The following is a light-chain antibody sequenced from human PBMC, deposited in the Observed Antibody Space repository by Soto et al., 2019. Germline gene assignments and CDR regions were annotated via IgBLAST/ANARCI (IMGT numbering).Light chain of an antibody. Sequence: DIQMTQSPSTLSASVGDRVTITCRASQSITNCLDWYQQKPGKAPKLLIYKATNLQRGVPSRFSGSGSGTEFSLTISSLQPEDFAIYYCQQYNDDQYTFGQGTKLEIK. J-gene: IGKJ2*01. CDR2: KAT. V-gene: IGKV1-5*03. CDR1: QSITNC. CDR3: QQYNDDQYT.